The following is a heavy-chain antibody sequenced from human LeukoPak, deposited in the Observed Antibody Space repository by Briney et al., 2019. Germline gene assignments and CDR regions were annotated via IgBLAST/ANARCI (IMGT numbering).Heavy chain of an antibody. J-gene: IGHJ3*02. CDR2: INPNSGGT. D-gene: IGHD3-22*01. CDR1: GYTFTGYY. Sequence: ASVKVSCKASGYTFTGYYMHWVRQAPGQGLEWMGWINPNSGGTNYAQKFQGRVTMTRDTSISTAYMELSRLRSDDTAVYYCARESNYYDSSGYYYRGAFDIWGQGTMVTVSS. V-gene: IGHV1-2*02. CDR3: ARESNYYDSSGYYYRGAFDI.